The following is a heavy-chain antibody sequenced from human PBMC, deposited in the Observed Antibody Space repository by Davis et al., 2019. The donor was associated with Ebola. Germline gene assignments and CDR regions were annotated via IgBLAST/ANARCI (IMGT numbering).Heavy chain of an antibody. CDR3: ASQKPEYYYDSSGYYGAAEYFQH. CDR2: IYYSGST. J-gene: IGHJ1*01. CDR1: GGSISSSSYY. D-gene: IGHD3-22*01. Sequence: SETLSLTCTVSGGSISSSSYYWGWIRQPPGKGLEWIGSIYYSGSTYYNPSLKSRVTISVDTSKNQFSLKLSSVTAADTAVYYCASQKPEYYYDSSGYYGAAEYFQHWGQGTLVTVSS. V-gene: IGHV4-39*01.